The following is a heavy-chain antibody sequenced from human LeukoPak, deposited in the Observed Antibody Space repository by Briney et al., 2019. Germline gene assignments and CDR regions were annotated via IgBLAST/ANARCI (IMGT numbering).Heavy chain of an antibody. D-gene: IGHD3-22*01. Sequence: SVKVSCKVSGYTLTELSMHWVRQAPGKGLEWMGGIIPIFGTANYAQKFQGRVTITADKSTSTAYMELSSLRSEDAAVYYCARNGRDYYDSSGYYYLGLDWGQGTLVTVSS. CDR1: GYTLTELS. CDR3: ARNGRDYYDSSGYYYLGLD. CDR2: IIPIFGTA. V-gene: IGHV1-69*06. J-gene: IGHJ4*02.